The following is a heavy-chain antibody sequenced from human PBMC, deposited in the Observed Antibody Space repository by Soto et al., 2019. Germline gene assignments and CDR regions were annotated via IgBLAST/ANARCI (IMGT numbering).Heavy chain of an antibody. CDR2: IGLGNDDT. CDR1: GFSFSIYA. Sequence: PGGSLRLSCAASGFSFSIYAMGWVRQAPGKGLECVSGIGLGNDDTYYADSVKGRFIISRDNSKYTVSLQMNGLRVEDTAIYYCAKDRMDHNSVWDPFGIWGQGTTVTVSS. J-gene: IGHJ3*02. CDR3: AKDRMDHNSVWDPFGI. D-gene: IGHD1-20*01. V-gene: IGHV3-23*01.